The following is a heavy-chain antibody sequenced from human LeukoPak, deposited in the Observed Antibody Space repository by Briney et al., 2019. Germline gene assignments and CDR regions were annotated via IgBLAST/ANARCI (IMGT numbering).Heavy chain of an antibody. V-gene: IGHV3-21*01. CDR2: ISSSSSYI. D-gene: IGHD3-10*01. CDR3: AREGHGSGSYRDY. Sequence: PGGSLRLSCAASGFTFSSYSMNWVRQAPGKGLEWVSSISSSSSYIYYADSVKGRFTISRDNAKNSLYLQMNSLRAEDTAVYYCAREGHGSGSYRDYWGQGTLVTVSS. CDR1: GFTFSSYS. J-gene: IGHJ4*02.